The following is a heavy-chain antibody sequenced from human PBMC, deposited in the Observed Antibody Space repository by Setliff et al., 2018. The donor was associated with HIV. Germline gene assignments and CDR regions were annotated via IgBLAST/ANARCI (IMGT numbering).Heavy chain of an antibody. CDR2: INPNSGGT. J-gene: IGHJ4*02. CDR3: SRSRNLDY. D-gene: IGHD4-4*01. Sequence: ASVKVSCKASGYTFTGYYMHWVRQAPGQGLEWMGWINPNSGGTNYAQKFQGWVTMTRDTSISTAYMELSSLRSEDTAMYYCSRSRNLDYWGQGTPVTVSS. V-gene: IGHV1-2*04. CDR1: GYTFTGYY.